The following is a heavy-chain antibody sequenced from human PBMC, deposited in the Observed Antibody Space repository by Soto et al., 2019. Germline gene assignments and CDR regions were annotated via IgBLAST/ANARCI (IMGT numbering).Heavy chain of an antibody. CDR2: ISSSGKYI. J-gene: IGHJ4*02. Sequence: PGGSLRLSCAASGFIFSSYSVNWVRQAPGKGLEWVSSISSSGKYIYYADSVKGRFTISRDNAKNSLYLQMNSLRAEDTAVYYCARDSGYGDYVDYWGQGTLVTVSS. CDR1: GFIFSSYS. D-gene: IGHD6-25*01. CDR3: ARDSGYGDYVDY. V-gene: IGHV3-21*01.